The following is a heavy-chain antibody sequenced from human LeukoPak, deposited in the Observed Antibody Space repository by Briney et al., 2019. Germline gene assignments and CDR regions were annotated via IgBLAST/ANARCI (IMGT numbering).Heavy chain of an antibody. J-gene: IGHJ4*02. CDR3: ASLPIYCSSTSCRDY. CDR1: GFTFGDYA. Sequence: GSLRLSSTVSGFTFGDYAMNWFRQAPGKGLEWIGYIYYSGSTYYNPSLKSRVTISVDTSKNQFSLKLSSVTAADTAVYYCASLPIYCSSTSCRDYRGQGTLVTVSS. D-gene: IGHD2-2*01. CDR2: IYYSGST. V-gene: IGHV4-59*12.